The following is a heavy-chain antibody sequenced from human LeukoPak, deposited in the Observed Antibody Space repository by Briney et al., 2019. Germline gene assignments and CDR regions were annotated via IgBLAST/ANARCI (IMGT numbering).Heavy chain of an antibody. Sequence: PWGSLRLSCGGFGFTVSSNYIGWVRQASGKGVEWVSLIYSGGSTYCADSVNGRFSNSRDNSKNTLFLQMNSLRAEDTAVYYCATDGHWGQGTLVTVSS. V-gene: IGHV3-53*01. CDR3: ATDGH. CDR1: GFTVSSNY. CDR2: IYSGGST. J-gene: IGHJ4*02.